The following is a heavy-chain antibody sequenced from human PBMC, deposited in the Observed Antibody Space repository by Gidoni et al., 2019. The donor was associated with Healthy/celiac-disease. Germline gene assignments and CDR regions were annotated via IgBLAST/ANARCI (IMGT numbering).Heavy chain of an antibody. V-gene: IGHV4-30-4*01. Sequence: QVQLQESGPGLVKPSQTLSPTCTVYGGSISSGDYYWSWIRHPPGKGLEWIGYTYYSGSTYSNPSLKSRVTISVDTSKNQFSLKLSSVTAADTAVYYCAREASGYYHWFDPWGQGTLVTVSS. J-gene: IGHJ5*02. CDR2: TYYSGST. D-gene: IGHD3-3*01. CDR3: AREASGYYHWFDP. CDR1: GGSISSGDYY.